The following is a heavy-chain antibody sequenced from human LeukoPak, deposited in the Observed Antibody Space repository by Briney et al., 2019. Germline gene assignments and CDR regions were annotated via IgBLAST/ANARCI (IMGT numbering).Heavy chain of an antibody. V-gene: IGHV4-34*01. CDR1: GGSISSYY. Sequence: SETLSLTCTVSGGSISSYYWSWIRQPPGKGLEWIGEINHSGSTNYNPSLKSRVTISVDTSQNQFSLKLNSVTAADTAVYYCARDTYYYGSGIDYWGQGTLVTVSS. J-gene: IGHJ4*02. CDR2: INHSGST. CDR3: ARDTYYYGSGIDY. D-gene: IGHD3-10*01.